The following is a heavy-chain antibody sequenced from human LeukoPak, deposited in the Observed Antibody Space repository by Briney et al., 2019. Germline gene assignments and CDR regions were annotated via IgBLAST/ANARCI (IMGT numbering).Heavy chain of an antibody. CDR3: ARGGGIGRWDRYDYVWGSYRNPLKYGMDV. V-gene: IGHV4-34*01. CDR1: GGSFSDYY. D-gene: IGHD3-16*02. J-gene: IGHJ6*02. CDR2: INHSGST. Sequence: PSETLSLTCAVYGGSFSDYYWSWIRQPPGKGLEWIGEINHSGSTNYNPSLKSRVTISVDTSKNQFSLKLSSVTAADTAVYYCARGGGIGRWDRYDYVWGSYRNPLKYGMDVWGQGTTVTVSS.